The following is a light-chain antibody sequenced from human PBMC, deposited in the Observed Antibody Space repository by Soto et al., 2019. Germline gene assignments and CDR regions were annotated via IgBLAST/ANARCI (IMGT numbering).Light chain of an antibody. CDR2: DVR. CDR3: TSYTSSSTLYV. CDR1: SRDFGGYNY. J-gene: IGLJ1*01. V-gene: IGLV2-14*01. Sequence: QSMLTQPASVSGSPGQSITISCTGTSRDFGGYNYVSWYQQHPGKAPKLMIYDVRNRASGASNRFSGSKSGNTASLTISGLQTEDEADYYCTSYTSSSTLYVFGTGTKVTVL.